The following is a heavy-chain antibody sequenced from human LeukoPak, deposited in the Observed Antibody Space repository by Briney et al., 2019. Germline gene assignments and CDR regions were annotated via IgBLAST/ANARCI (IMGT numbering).Heavy chain of an antibody. CDR3: AREIPPGGMNGY. J-gene: IGHJ4*02. Sequence: ASVKVSCKASGYTFASYGISWLRQAPGQGLEWVGWVSAYNGNTKYAQKVQGRVSMTTDTSTSTAFMELRSLTSDDTAVYYCAREIPPGGMNGYWGQGTLITVSA. CDR2: VSAYNGNT. CDR1: GYTFASYG. V-gene: IGHV1-18*01. D-gene: IGHD1-26*01.